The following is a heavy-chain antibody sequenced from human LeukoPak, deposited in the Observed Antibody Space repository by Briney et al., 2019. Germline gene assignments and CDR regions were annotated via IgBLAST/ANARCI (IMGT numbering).Heavy chain of an antibody. D-gene: IGHD2-2*01. J-gene: IGHJ6*03. CDR3: ARAVYQLNYYYYYMDV. V-gene: IGHV1-69*05. CDR2: IIPIFGTA. Sequence: ASVKVSCKASGGTFSSYAISWVRQAPGQGLEWMGGIIPIFGTANYAQKFQGRVTITTDESTSTAYMELSSLRSEGTAVYYCARAVYQLNYYYYYMDVWGKGTTVTVSS. CDR1: GGTFSSYA.